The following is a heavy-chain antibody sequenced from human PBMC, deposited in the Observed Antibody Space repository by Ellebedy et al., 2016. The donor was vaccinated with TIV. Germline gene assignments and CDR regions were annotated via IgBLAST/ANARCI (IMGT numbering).Heavy chain of an antibody. D-gene: IGHD2-21*01. CDR3: ARGGGCFGDSCYYADF. CDR2: IKQDGNAK. CDR1: GFSLSRSW. V-gene: IGHV3-7*01. Sequence: GESLKISCAASGFSLSRSWMSWVRQAPGKGLEWVANIKQDGNAKYNVDSVKGRFTISRDNAKNSLYLQMNSLRAEDTAVYYCARGGGCFGDSCYYADFWGQGTLVTVSS. J-gene: IGHJ4*02.